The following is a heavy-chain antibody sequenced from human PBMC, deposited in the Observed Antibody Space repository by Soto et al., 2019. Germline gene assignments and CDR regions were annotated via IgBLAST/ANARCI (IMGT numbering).Heavy chain of an antibody. CDR1: GFTFSSYA. J-gene: IGHJ3*02. V-gene: IGHV3-64*01. CDR2: ISSNGGST. CDR3: ARPDYGDYSLAFDI. D-gene: IGHD4-17*01. Sequence: GGSLRLSCAASGFTFSSYAMHWVRQAPGKGLEYVSAISSNGGSTYYANSVKGRFTISRDNSKNTLYLQMGSLRAEDMAVYYCARPDYGDYSLAFDIWGQGTMVTVSS.